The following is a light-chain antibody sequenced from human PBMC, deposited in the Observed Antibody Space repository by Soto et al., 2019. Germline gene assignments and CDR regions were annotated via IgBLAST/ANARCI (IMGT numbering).Light chain of an antibody. CDR1: QSVSSSF. CDR2: GAS. V-gene: IGKV3-20*01. Sequence: DIVLTQSPASLSLPPGERATLSCRASQSVSSSFLAWYQQKPGQAPRLLLYGASRRATGIADRFTGSGSGTYFTLTISRLEPEDFAVYYCQQYDSSPTFGLGTKVEIK. J-gene: IGKJ1*01. CDR3: QQYDSSPT.